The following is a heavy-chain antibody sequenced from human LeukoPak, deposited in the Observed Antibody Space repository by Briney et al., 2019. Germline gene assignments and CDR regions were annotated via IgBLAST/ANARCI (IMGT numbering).Heavy chain of an antibody. CDR2: ISSSSDTI. V-gene: IGHV3-48*02. CDR1: GFTFSDYS. Sequence: GGSLRLSCAASGFTFSDYSMNWVRQAPGKGLEWVSYISSSSDTIYYADSVKGRFTISRDNARNSVYLQMNSLRDEDTAVYYCATTQFGSRSYFNDFWGQGTLVTVSS. J-gene: IGHJ4*02. CDR3: ATTQFGSRSYFNDF. D-gene: IGHD3-10*01.